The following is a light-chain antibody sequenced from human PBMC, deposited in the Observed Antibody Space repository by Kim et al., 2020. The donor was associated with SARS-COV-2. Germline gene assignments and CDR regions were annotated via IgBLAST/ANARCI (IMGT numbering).Light chain of an antibody. CDR2: QHT. Sequence: VSRGQKASITCSGSKLGDKYAYWDQKKPGQSPVLVIYQHTKRPSGISKRFSGSSSGNTATLNISRAQTMDEADYYCQAWDSSTAVFGGGTQLTVL. J-gene: IGLJ3*02. CDR1: KLGDKY. V-gene: IGLV3-1*01. CDR3: QAWDSSTAV.